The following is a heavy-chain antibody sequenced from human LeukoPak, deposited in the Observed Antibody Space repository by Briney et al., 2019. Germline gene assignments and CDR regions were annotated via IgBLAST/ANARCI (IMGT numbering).Heavy chain of an antibody. V-gene: IGHV3-33*03. J-gene: IGHJ5*02. D-gene: IGHD2-15*01. Sequence: PGRSLRLSCTASGFTFSTSAMHWVRQAPGKGLEWVAAIQYDGSNSFYLDPVRGRFTISRDNSKNTLFLQMNSLRGDDTAVYYCAKDVGSNSLYNWFDPWGQGTLVTVSS. CDR2: IQYDGSNS. CDR1: GFTFSTSA. CDR3: AKDVGSNSLYNWFDP.